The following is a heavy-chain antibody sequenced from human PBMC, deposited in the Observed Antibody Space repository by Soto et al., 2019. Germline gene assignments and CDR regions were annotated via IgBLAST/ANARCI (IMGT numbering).Heavy chain of an antibody. Sequence: SETLSLTWTVSGGSISKDYWIWIRHPPGKGLEWIGYIYDSGSAYYNPSLKSRVTISVDTSKNQFSLKLSSVTAADTAVYYCESGDSSSNDYWGQGILVTVSS. D-gene: IGHD6-13*01. CDR2: IYDSGSA. CDR1: GGSISKDY. V-gene: IGHV4-59*01. J-gene: IGHJ4*02. CDR3: ESGDSSSNDY.